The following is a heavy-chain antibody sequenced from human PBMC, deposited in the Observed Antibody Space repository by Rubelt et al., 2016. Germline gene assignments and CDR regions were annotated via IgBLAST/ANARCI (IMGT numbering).Heavy chain of an antibody. CDR2: IYTSGST. Sequence: GRIYTSGSTNYNPSLKSRVTMSVDTSKNQFSLKLSSVTAADTAVYYCARKVYDYMDVWGKGTTVTVSS. CDR3: ARKVYDYMDV. V-gene: IGHV4-4*07. J-gene: IGHJ6*03.